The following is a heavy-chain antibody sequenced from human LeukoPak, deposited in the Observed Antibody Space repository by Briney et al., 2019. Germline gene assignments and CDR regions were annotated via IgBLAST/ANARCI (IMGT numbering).Heavy chain of an antibody. D-gene: IGHD1-1*01. Sequence: ASVKVSCKASGYTFTGYYMHWVRQAPGPGLEWMGWINPNSGGTNYAQKFQGRVTMTRDTSISTAYMELSRLRSGDTAVYYCARGGKYGNWFDPWGQGTLVTVSS. CDR3: ARGGKYGNWFDP. CDR1: GYTFTGYY. J-gene: IGHJ5*02. V-gene: IGHV1-2*02. CDR2: INPNSGGT.